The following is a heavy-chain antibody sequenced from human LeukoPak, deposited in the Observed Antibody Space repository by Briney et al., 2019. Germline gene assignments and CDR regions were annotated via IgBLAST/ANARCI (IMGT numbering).Heavy chain of an antibody. D-gene: IGHD3-22*01. CDR1: GYTFTSYG. Sequence: ASVKVSCKASGYTFTSYGISWVRQAPGQGLEWMGWISAYNGNTNYAQKLQGRVTMTTDTSTSTAYMELRSLRSDDTAVYYCARDGSYYYDSSGYPPVYYYYYGMDVWGQGTTVTVSS. J-gene: IGHJ6*02. V-gene: IGHV1-18*01. CDR3: ARDGSYYYDSSGYPPVYYYYYGMDV. CDR2: ISAYNGNT.